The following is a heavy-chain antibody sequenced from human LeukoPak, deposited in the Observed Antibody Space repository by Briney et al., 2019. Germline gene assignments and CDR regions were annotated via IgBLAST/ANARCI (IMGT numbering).Heavy chain of an antibody. CDR1: GFTLSSQW. Sequence: GGSLRLSCGASGFTLSSQWMHWVRQVPGKGVVWVARIRGEGKEIDYADSVRGRFTISRDNAKNTLYLQMNSLRVEDTAVYFCARGHVPGSTRHWDFWGQGTLVTVSS. CDR2: IRGEGKEI. CDR3: ARGHVPGSTRHWDF. D-gene: IGHD3-10*01. J-gene: IGHJ4*02. V-gene: IGHV3-74*01.